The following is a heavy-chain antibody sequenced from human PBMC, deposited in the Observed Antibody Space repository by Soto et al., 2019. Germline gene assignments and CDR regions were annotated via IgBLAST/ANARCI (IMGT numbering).Heavy chain of an antibody. CDR3: ARWYYDFWNAFLTPYFDP. J-gene: IGHJ5*02. V-gene: IGHV4-34*01. Sequence: SETLSLTCAVYGGSFSGYYWSWIRQPPGKGLEWIGEINHSGSTNYNPSLKSRVTISVDTSKNQFSLKLSSVTAADTAVYYCARWYYDFWNAFLTPYFDPPGEATQVAASS. D-gene: IGHD3-3*01. CDR2: INHSGST. CDR1: GGSFSGYY.